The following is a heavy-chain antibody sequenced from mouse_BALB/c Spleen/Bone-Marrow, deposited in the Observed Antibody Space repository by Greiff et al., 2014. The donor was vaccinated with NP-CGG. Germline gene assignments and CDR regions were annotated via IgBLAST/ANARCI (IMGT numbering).Heavy chain of an antibody. CDR1: GYTFTDYN. J-gene: IGHJ3*01. CDR2: IYPYDGGT. CDR3: AGGAAYGYSIGLAY. Sequence: EVQLQQSGPELVKPGASVKISCKASGYTFTDYNMHWVKQSHGKSLEWIGYIYPYDGGTVYKQKFKSKATLTVDNSSSTANMEPRSLTSEDSAVYYCAGGAAYGYSIGLAYWGQGTLVTVSA. D-gene: IGHD2-2*01. V-gene: IGHV1S29*02.